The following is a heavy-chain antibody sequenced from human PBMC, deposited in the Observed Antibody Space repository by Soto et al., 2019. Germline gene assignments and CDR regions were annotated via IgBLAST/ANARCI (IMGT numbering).Heavy chain of an antibody. CDR2: IYSGGST. J-gene: IGHJ4*02. D-gene: IGHD6-19*01. CDR1: GFTVSSNY. CDR3: ARDIAVAGPLDY. V-gene: IGHV3-66*01. Sequence: EVQLVESGGGLVQPGGSLRLSCGASGFTVSSNYMSWVRQAPGKGLEWVSVIYSGGSTYYADSVKGRFTISRDNSKNTLYLQMNSLRAEDTAVYYCARDIAVAGPLDYWGQGTLVTVSS.